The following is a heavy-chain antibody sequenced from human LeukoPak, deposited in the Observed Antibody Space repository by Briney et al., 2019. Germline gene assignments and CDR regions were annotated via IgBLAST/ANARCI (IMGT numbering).Heavy chain of an antibody. J-gene: IGHJ4*02. CDR3: ARVATIFSEFDY. D-gene: IGHD3-9*01. V-gene: IGHV1-46*01. Sequence: ASVKVSCKASGCTFTSYYMDWVRQAPGQGLEWMGIINPSGGSTSYAQKFQGRVTMTRDTSTSTVYMELSSLRSEDTAVYYCARVATIFSEFDYWGQGTLVTVSS. CDR2: INPSGGST. CDR1: GCTFTSYY.